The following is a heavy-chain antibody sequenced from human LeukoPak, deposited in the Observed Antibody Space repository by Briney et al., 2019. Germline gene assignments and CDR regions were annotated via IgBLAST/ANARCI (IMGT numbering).Heavy chain of an antibody. CDR1: GGSISSYY. Sequence: KASETLSLTCTVSGGSISSYYWSWIRQPPGKGLEWIGNIYYTGSTNYNPSLKSRVTISVDTSKNQFSLKLSSVTAADTAVYYCARAFSSGWYPYSIGCLWFDYWGQGTLVTVSS. CDR2: IYYTGST. D-gene: IGHD6-19*01. CDR3: ARAFSSGWYPYSIGCLWFDY. V-gene: IGHV4-59*01. J-gene: IGHJ4*02.